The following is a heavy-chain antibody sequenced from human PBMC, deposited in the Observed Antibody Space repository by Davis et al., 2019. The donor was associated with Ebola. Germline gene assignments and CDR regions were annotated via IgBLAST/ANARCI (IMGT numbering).Heavy chain of an antibody. CDR2: ISYDGSNK. V-gene: IGHV3-30*03. CDR3: ASAPAYGYSSSWYNRFELDYYGMDV. Sequence: GGSLRLSCAASGFTFSSYGMHWVRQAPGKGLEWVAVISYDGSNKYYADSVKGRFTISRDNAKNSLYLQMNSLRAEDTAVYYCASAPAYGYSSSWYNRFELDYYGMDVWGQGTTVTVSS. D-gene: IGHD6-13*01. J-gene: IGHJ6*02. CDR1: GFTFSSYG.